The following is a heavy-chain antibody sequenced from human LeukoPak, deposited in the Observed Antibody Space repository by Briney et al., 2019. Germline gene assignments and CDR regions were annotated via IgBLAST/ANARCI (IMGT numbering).Heavy chain of an antibody. D-gene: IGHD2/OR15-2a*01. CDR1: GYTFTGYY. V-gene: IGHV1-2*06. J-gene: IGHJ4*02. Sequence: ASVKVSCKASGYTFTGYYMHWVLQAPGQGLEWMGRINPNSGGTNYAQKFQGRVTMTGDTSISTAYMELSRLRSDDTAVYYCARVDVSMIYDYWGQGTLVTVSS. CDR2: INPNSGGT. CDR3: ARVDVSMIYDY.